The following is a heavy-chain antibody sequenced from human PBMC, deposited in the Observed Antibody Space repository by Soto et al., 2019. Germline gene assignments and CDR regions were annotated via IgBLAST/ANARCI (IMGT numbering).Heavy chain of an antibody. CDR1: GYTFTGYY. CDR2: INPNSGGT. Sequence: ASVKVSCKASGYTFTGYYMHWVRQAPGQGLEWMGWINPNSGGTNYAQKFQGWVTMTRDTSISTAYMELRRLRSDGTAVYYCAEAGTAYNWFGPWGQGTLVTGSS. V-gene: IGHV1-2*04. J-gene: IGHJ5*02. CDR3: AEAGTAYNWFGP.